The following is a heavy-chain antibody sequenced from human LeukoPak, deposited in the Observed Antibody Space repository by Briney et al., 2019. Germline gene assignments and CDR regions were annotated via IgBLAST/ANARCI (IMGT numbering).Heavy chain of an antibody. D-gene: IGHD6-19*01. Sequence: GGSLRLSCAASGFTFSSYSMNWVRQAPGKGLEWVSSISSSSSYIYYAGSVKGRFTISRDNAKNSLYLQMNSLRAEDTAVYYCARSGIAVAGWFDYWGQGTLVTVSS. V-gene: IGHV3-21*01. CDR1: GFTFSSYS. J-gene: IGHJ4*02. CDR2: ISSSSSYI. CDR3: ARSGIAVAGWFDY.